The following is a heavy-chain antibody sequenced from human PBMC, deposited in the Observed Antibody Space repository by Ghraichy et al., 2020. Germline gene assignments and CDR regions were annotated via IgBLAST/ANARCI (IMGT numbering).Heavy chain of an antibody. CDR2: ISSSSSTI. J-gene: IGHJ4*02. D-gene: IGHD2-21*02. CDR3: AREPPHIVVVTSNFDY. CDR1: GFTFSSYS. Sequence: GSLRLSCAASGFTFSSYSMNWVRQAPGKGLEWVSYISSSSSTIYYADSVKGRFTISRDNAKNSLYLQMNSLRDEDTAVYYCAREPPHIVVVTSNFDYWGQGTLVTVSS. V-gene: IGHV3-48*02.